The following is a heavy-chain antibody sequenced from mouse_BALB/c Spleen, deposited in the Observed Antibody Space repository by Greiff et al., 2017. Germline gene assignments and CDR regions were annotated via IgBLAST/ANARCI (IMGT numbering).Heavy chain of an antibody. Sequence: QVQLQQSGAELAKPGASVKMSCKASGYTFTSYWMHWVKQRPGQGLEWIGYINPSTGYTEYNQKFKDKATLTADKSSSTAYMQLSSLTSEDSAVYYCARSDRYDGYYAMDYWGQGTSVTVSS. CDR1: GYTFTSYW. D-gene: IGHD2-14*01. V-gene: IGHV1-7*01. CDR3: ARSDRYDGYYAMDY. CDR2: INPSTGYT. J-gene: IGHJ4*01.